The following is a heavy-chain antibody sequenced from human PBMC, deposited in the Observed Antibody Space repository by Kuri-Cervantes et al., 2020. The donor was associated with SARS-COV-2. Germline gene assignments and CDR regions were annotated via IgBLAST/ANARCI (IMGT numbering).Heavy chain of an antibody. D-gene: IGHD6-6*01. CDR2: ISSSSSYT. V-gene: IGHV3-11*06. CDR3: ARDVEQLVLVPLDGMDV. CDR1: GFTFSDYY. J-gene: IGHJ6*02. Sequence: GSLRLSCAASGFTFSDYYMSWIRQAPGKGLEWVSYISSSSSYTNYADSVKGRFTISRDNAKNSLYLQMNSLRAEDTAVYYCARDVEQLVLVPLDGMDVWGQGTVVTVSS.